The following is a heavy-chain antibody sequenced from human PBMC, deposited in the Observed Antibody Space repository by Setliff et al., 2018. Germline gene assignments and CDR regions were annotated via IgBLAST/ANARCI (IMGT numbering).Heavy chain of an antibody. J-gene: IGHJ4*02. Sequence: PGGSLRLSCAASGFTFSSYAMSWVRQAPGKGLEWVSVIYSGGGTYYADSVKGRFTISRDNSKNTLYLQMNSLRAEDTAVYYCASNYGLGTHYLDYWGQGTLVTVSS. D-gene: IGHD3-10*01. CDR2: IYSGGGT. CDR3: ASNYGLGTHYLDY. CDR1: GFTFSSYA. V-gene: IGHV3-53*01.